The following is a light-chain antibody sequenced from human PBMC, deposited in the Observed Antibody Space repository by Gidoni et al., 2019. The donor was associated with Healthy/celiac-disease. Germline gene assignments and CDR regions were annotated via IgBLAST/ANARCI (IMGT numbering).Light chain of an antibody. J-gene: IGKJ1*01. Sequence: EIVLTQSPATLSVSPGERATLTCRASQSVSSYLAWYQQKPGKAPRLLLYDASNRSTGIPARFSGSGSGTAFTLTISSLEPADFAVYYCQQRSNWPPWTFGQGTKVEIK. CDR3: QQRSNWPPWT. CDR1: QSVSSY. V-gene: IGKV3-11*01. CDR2: DAS.